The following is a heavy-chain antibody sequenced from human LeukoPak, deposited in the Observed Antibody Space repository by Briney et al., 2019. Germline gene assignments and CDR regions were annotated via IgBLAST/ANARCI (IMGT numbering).Heavy chain of an antibody. V-gene: IGHV1-2*02. J-gene: IGHJ4*02. Sequence: ASVNVSCKASVYTFSHYYMHWVRQAPAQGLEWMGWISPNSVEKVYAQNFQGRVTMTRDTSISTAYMELSRLRSDDAAVYYCARDVDIVATTYFDYWGQGTLVTVSS. CDR2: ISPNSVEK. CDR1: VYTFSHYY. D-gene: IGHD5-12*01. CDR3: ARDVDIVATTYFDY.